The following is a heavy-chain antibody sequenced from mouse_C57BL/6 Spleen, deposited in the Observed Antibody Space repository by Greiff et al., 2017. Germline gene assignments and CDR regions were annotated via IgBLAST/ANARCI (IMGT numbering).Heavy chain of an antibody. CDR2: IAPSDSYT. CDR1: GYTFTSYW. CDR3: ARDSSADY. V-gene: IGHV1-50*01. D-gene: IGHD3-2*02. J-gene: IGHJ2*01. Sequence: VQLQQPGAELVKPGASVKLSCKASGYTFTSYWMQWVKQRPGQGLEWIGEIAPSDSYTNYNQKFKGKATLTVDTSSSTAYMQLSSLTSEDSAVYYCARDSSADYWGQGTTLTVSS.